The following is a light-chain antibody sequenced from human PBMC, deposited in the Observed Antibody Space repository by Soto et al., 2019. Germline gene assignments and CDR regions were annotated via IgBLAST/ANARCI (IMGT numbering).Light chain of an antibody. V-gene: IGLV4-69*01. CDR1: SGHSSYA. CDR3: QTWGTGIRV. Sequence: QSVLTQSPSASASLGASVKLTCTLSSGHSSYAIAWHQQQPEKGPRYLMKLNSDGSHSKGDGIPDRFSGSSSGAERYLTXXXXXXXXXXXYYCQTWGTGIRVFGGGTQLTV. J-gene: IGLJ2*01. CDR2: LNSDGSH.